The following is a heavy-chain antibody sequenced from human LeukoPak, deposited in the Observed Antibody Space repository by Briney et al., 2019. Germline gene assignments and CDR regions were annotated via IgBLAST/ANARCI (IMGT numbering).Heavy chain of an antibody. Sequence: GGSLRLSCAASGSTFSSYGMHWVRQAPGKGLEWVAVISYDGSNKYYADSVKGRFTISRDNSKNTLYLQMNSLGAEDTAVYYCAKDSLAAAGKFDYWGQGTLVTVSS. CDR2: ISYDGSNK. CDR3: AKDSLAAAGKFDY. V-gene: IGHV3-30*18. J-gene: IGHJ4*02. D-gene: IGHD6-13*01. CDR1: GSTFSSYG.